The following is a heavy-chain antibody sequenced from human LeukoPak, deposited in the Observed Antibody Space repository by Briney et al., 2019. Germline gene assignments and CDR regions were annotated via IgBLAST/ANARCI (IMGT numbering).Heavy chain of an antibody. CDR2: IYYSGTT. Sequence: SETLSLTCTVSGGSISSRSYYWGWIRQPPGKGLEWNGSIYYSGTTYYNPSLKSRVTISVYTSKNQFSLKLSSVTAADTAVYYCAVDYDSSGYYYNYWGQGTPVTVSS. CDR3: AVDYDSSGYYYNY. CDR1: GGSISSRSYY. J-gene: IGHJ4*02. V-gene: IGHV4-39*01. D-gene: IGHD3-22*01.